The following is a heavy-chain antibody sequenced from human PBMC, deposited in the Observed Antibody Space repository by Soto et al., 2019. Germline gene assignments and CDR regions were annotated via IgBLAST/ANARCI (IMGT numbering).Heavy chain of an antibody. V-gene: IGHV4-31*03. CDR1: GGSISSGGYY. CDR3: ARAKRYCSGGSCYSSSYFDY. J-gene: IGHJ4*02. D-gene: IGHD2-15*01. CDR2: IYYSGST. Sequence: QVQLQESGPGLVKPSQTLSLTCTVSGGSISSGGYYWSWIRQHPGKGLEWIGYIYYSGSTYYNPSLKSRVTISVDTSKNQFSLKLSSVTAADSAVYYRARAKRYCSGGSCYSSSYFDYWGQGTLVTVSS.